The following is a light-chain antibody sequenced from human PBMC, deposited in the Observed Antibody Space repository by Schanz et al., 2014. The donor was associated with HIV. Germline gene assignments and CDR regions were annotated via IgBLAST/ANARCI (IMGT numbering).Light chain of an antibody. CDR3: QQYGSSPRT. CDR1: QSVGSNY. J-gene: IGKJ1*01. CDR2: GAS. V-gene: IGKV3-20*01. Sequence: EIVLTQSPGTLSLSPRERTALSCRASQSVGSNYLAWYQQKPGQAPRLLIYGASTRATGIPARFSGSGSGTEFTLTISSLQSEDFAVYYCQQYGSSPRTFGQGTRVEI.